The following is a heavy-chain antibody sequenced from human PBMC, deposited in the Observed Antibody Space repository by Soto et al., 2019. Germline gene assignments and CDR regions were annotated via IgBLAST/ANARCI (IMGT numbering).Heavy chain of an antibody. V-gene: IGHV6-1*01. CDR2: TYYRSKWYN. CDR3: ARVPGCSPKQCLNYGMDV. CDR1: GDSVSSNSAA. J-gene: IGHJ6*02. D-gene: IGHD2-2*01. Sequence: SQTLSLTCAISGDSVSSNSAAWNWIRQSPSRGLEWLGRTYYRSKWYNDYAVSVKSRITINPDTSKNQFSLQLNSVTPEDTAVYYCARVPGCSPKQCLNYGMDVWGQGTTVTVSS.